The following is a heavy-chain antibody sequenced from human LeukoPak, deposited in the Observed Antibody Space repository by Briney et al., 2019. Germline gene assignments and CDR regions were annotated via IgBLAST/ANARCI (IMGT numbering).Heavy chain of an antibody. V-gene: IGHV1-24*01. Sequence: ASVKVSCKVSGYTLTELSMHWVRQAPGKGLEWMGGFDPEDGETIYAQKFQGRVTMTRDTSTSTVYMELSSLRSEDTAVYYCARDHVQMATGPIDYWGQGTLVTVSS. CDR2: FDPEDGET. D-gene: IGHD5-24*01. CDR3: ARDHVQMATGPIDY. J-gene: IGHJ4*02. CDR1: GYTLTELS.